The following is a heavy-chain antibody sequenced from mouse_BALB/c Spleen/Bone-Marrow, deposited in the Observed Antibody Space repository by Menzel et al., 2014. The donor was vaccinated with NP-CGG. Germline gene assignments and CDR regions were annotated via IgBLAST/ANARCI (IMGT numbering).Heavy chain of an antibody. Sequence: EVQLQQSGPELVKPGASVKISCKASGYTFTDYNMHWVKQSHGKSLGWIGYIYPYNGVTGYNQKFKSKATLTVDNSSTTAYMELRSLTSEDSAVYYCARPHYYGYGYWGQGTTLTVSS. D-gene: IGHD1-2*01. J-gene: IGHJ2*01. V-gene: IGHV1S29*02. CDR1: GYTFTDYN. CDR3: ARPHYYGYGY. CDR2: IYPYNGVT.